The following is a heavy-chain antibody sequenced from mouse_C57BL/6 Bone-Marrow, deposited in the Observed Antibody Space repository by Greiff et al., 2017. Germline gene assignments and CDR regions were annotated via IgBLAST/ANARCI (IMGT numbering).Heavy chain of an antibody. V-gene: IGHV1-19*01. J-gene: IGHJ2*01. CDR1: GYTFTDYY. Sequence: EVQLQQSGPVLVKPGASVKMSCKASGYTFTDYYMNWVKQSPGKSLEWIGVINPYNGGTSYNQKFKGKATLTVDKTASTAYMELNSLTSEDSADYYCARDWDEDYWGQGNTLTVSS. CDR2: INPYNGGT. D-gene: IGHD4-1*01. CDR3: ARDWDEDY.